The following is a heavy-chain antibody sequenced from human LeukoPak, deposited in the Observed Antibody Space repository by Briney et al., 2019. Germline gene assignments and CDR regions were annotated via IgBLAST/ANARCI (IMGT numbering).Heavy chain of an antibody. CDR1: GYSFTYYW. CDR2: IYTGDSGT. Sequence: GESLKISCKGSGYSFTYYWIGWVRQMPGKGLEWMGIIYTGDSGTRYSPSFQGQVTMSVDKSISTAYLQWSSLKASDSAMYYCARLRVGPTSADDYWGQGTLVTVSS. D-gene: IGHD1-26*01. V-gene: IGHV5-51*01. J-gene: IGHJ4*02. CDR3: ARLRVGPTSADDY.